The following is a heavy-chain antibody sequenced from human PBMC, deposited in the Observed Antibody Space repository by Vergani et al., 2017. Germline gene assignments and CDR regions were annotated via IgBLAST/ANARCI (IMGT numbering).Heavy chain of an antibody. CDR3: ARGDYGSLTGYRY. CDR1: GYTFSNDY. CDR2: INPSGGHT. Sequence: QVQVVQSGAEVKKSGASVKVSCKTSGYTFSNDYMHWVRQAPGQGLEWMAIINPSGGHTNYAQKFQGRVTMTRDTSTSTVYMELSSLRSEDTAIYYCARGDYGSLTGYRYWGQGTLVTVSA. V-gene: IGHV1-46*03. D-gene: IGHD3-9*01. J-gene: IGHJ4*02.